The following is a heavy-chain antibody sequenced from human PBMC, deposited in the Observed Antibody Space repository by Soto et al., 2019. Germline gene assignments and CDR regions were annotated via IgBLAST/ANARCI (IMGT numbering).Heavy chain of an antibody. D-gene: IGHD3-9*01. Sequence: SETLSLTCTVSGGSISSSSYYWGWIRQPPGKGLEWIGSIYYSGSTYYNPSLKSRVNISVDTSKNQYSLKLSSMTAADTAVYYCARHRRHFDWLPQPYYYYMDVWGKGTTVTVSS. V-gene: IGHV4-39*01. CDR3: ARHRRHFDWLPQPYYYYMDV. CDR1: GGSISSSSYY. CDR2: IYYSGST. J-gene: IGHJ6*03.